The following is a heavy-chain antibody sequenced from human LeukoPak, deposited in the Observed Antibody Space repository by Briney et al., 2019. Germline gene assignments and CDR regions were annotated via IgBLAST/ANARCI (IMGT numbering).Heavy chain of an antibody. CDR2: ITYDGSNK. V-gene: IGHV3-30*04. D-gene: IGHD1-26*01. CDR3: ARVGAGNAFDI. J-gene: IGHJ3*02. CDR1: GFTFSSYA. Sequence: PGRSLRLSCAASGFTFSSYAMHWVRQAPGKELEWVAVITYDGSNKYYADSVKGRFTISRDNSKNTLYLQMNSLRGEHTAVYYCARVGAGNAFDIWGQGTMVTVSS.